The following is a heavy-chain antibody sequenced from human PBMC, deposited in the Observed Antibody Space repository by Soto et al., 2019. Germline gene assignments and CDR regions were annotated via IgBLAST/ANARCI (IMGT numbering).Heavy chain of an antibody. J-gene: IGHJ4*02. D-gene: IGHD3-10*01. CDR3: ARGFYYGSGSYYEDY. CDR1: GFTFSSYG. Sequence: QVQLVESGGGVVQPGRSLRLSCAASGFTFSSYGMHWVRQAPGKGLEWVAVIWYDGSNKNYADSVKGRFTISRDNSKNTLFLQMNSLRAEDTAVYYCARGFYYGSGSYYEDYWGQGTLVTVSS. V-gene: IGHV3-33*01. CDR2: IWYDGSNK.